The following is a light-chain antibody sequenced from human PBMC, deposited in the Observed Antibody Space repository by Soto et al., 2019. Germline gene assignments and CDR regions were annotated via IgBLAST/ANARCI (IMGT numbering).Light chain of an antibody. CDR3: QSYDSSLSGLV. J-gene: IGLJ2*01. V-gene: IGLV1-40*01. CDR2: GNG. CDR1: SPNIGAEYD. Sequence: QAVVTQPPSVSGAPGQRVAISCTGSSPNIGAEYDVHWYQQLPGTAPKLLIYGNGNRPSGVPNRFSASRSGTSASLAITGLQAEDEADYYCQSYDSSLSGLVFGGGTKVTVL.